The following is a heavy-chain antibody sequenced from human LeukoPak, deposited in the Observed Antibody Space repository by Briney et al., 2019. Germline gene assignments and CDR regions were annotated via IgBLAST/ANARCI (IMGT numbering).Heavy chain of an antibody. V-gene: IGHV3-30-3*01. Sequence: GGSLRLSCAASGFTFSSYAMHWVRQAPGKGLEWVAVISYDGSNKYYADSVKGRFTISRDNSKNTLYLQMNSLRAEDTAVYYCARPKVRGVIIRFDYWGQGTLVTVSS. D-gene: IGHD3-10*01. CDR2: ISYDGSNK. J-gene: IGHJ4*02. CDR3: ARPKVRGVIIRFDY. CDR1: GFTFSSYA.